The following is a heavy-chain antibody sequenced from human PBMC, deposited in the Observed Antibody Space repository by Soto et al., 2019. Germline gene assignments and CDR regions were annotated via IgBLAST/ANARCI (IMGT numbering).Heavy chain of an antibody. Sequence: QLQLQESGPGLVKPSETLSLTCTVSGGSISSSSYYWGWIRQPPGKGLEWIGSIYYSGSTYYNPSLKSRVTISVDTSKNQFSLKLSSVTAADTAVYYCARGGIVEQWPYLDAFDIWGQGTMVTVSS. J-gene: IGHJ3*02. V-gene: IGHV4-39*01. CDR2: IYYSGST. CDR3: ARGGIVEQWPYLDAFDI. CDR1: GGSISSSSYY. D-gene: IGHD6-19*01.